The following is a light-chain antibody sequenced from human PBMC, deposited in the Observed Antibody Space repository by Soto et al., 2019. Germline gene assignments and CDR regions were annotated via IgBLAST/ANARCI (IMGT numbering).Light chain of an antibody. Sequence: DIVMTQSADSLAVSLGERATINCKSSQSVFSNSNNKKYLAWYQQKPGQPPKLLIHWASIRESGVPERFSGSGSGTDFTLTINSLQAEDVAVYYCQQYYSTPWTFGQGTKVDIK. V-gene: IGKV4-1*01. J-gene: IGKJ1*01. CDR2: WAS. CDR3: QQYYSTPWT. CDR1: QSVFSNSNNKKY.